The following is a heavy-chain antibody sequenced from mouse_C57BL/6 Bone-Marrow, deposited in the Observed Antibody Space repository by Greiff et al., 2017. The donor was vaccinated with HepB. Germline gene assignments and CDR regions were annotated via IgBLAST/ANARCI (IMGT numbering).Heavy chain of an antibody. V-gene: IGHV3-1*01. Sequence: EVKLMESGPGMVKPSQSLSLTCTVTGYSITSGYDWHWIRHFPGNKLEWMGYISYSGRTNYNPSLKSRISITHDTSKNHFFLTLNSVTTEDTATYYCARGGTGTLFDYWGQGTTLTVSS. CDR3: ARGGTGTLFDY. J-gene: IGHJ2*01. CDR1: GYSITSGYD. CDR2: ISYSGRT. D-gene: IGHD2-14*01.